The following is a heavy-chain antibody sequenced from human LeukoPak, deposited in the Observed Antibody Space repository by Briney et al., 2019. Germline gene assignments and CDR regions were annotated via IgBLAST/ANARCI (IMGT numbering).Heavy chain of an antibody. CDR2: IYPKSGGT. CDR3: ARVSTSGYRDWLDP. V-gene: IGHV1-2*02. Sequence: ASVKVSCKASGYTFADYYIHWVRQAPGQGLEWMGWIYPKSGGTNSAQKFQGRVTMTRDTSISTAYMELGRLKFDDTAVYYCARVSTSGYRDWLDPWGQGTLVTVSS. D-gene: IGHD3-9*01. CDR1: GYTFADYY. J-gene: IGHJ5*02.